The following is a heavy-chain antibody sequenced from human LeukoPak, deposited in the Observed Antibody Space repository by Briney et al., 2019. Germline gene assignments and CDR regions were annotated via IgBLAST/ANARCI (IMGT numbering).Heavy chain of an antibody. CDR2: ILYDGSNK. D-gene: IGHD6-19*01. Sequence: GGSLRLSCAASGFTFSTYVMHWVRQAPGKGLQWVAVILYDGSNKYFADSVKGRFIISRDNFKNTLYLQMNSLTAEDTAVYYCARVVAGSIYNSGMDVWGQGTTVTVSS. CDR3: ARVVAGSIYNSGMDV. J-gene: IGHJ6*02. CDR1: GFTFSTYV. V-gene: IGHV3-30*01.